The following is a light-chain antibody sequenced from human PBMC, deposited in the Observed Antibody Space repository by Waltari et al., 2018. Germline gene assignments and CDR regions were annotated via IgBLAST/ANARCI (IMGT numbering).Light chain of an antibody. CDR2: KAS. V-gene: IGKV1-5*03. J-gene: IGKJ1*01. Sequence: DIQMTQSPSTLSAYVGDRVTITCRASQSISSYFAWYQQKPGKAPKLLISKASTLGSGVPASFSGIGSGTEFTLTISILQPDDFAPYSCQQYNRYSTCGQGTKVEIK. CDR1: QSISSY. CDR3: QQYNRYST.